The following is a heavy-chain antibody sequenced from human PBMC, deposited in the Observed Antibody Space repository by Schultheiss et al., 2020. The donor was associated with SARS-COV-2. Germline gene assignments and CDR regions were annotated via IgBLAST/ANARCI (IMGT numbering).Heavy chain of an antibody. D-gene: IGHD6-13*01. CDR2: ISYDGSNK. J-gene: IGHJ1*01. V-gene: IGHV3-30*18. Sequence: GGSLRLSCAASGFTFSSYGMHWVRQAPGKGLEWVAVISYDGSNKYYADSVKGRFTISRDNSKNTLYLQMNSLRAEDTAVYYCAKDPSGIAAAAPLGYFQHWGQGTLVTVSS. CDR1: GFTFSSYG. CDR3: AKDPSGIAAAAPLGYFQH.